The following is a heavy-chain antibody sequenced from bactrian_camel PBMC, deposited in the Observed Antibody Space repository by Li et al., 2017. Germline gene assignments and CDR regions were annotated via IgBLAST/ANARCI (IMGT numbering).Heavy chain of an antibody. CDR1: GHSRGSNC. CDR2: IRRSGGET. J-gene: IGHJ6*01. CDR3: ATAVVGGAVWLPDFGY. V-gene: IGHV3-3*01. Sequence: HVQLVESGGGSVQTGGSLRLSCVVSGHSRGSNCVGWYRLPPGRAPAEREGIAAIRRSGGETWYAGSVKGRFTISRDSAKNTVYLQTNSLKTEDTALYYCATAVVGGAVWLPDFGYWGQGTQVTVS. D-gene: IGHD1*01.